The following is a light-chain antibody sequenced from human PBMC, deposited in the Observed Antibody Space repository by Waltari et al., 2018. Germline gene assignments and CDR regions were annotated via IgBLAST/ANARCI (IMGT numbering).Light chain of an antibody. CDR3: QQRRSWPPVT. V-gene: IGKV3-11*01. J-gene: IGKJ5*01. Sequence: EIVLTQSPATLSLFQGERATLTCRASQSAIRHLAWYQQKPGQAPRLLIYDASNRATGIPARFSGSGSGTDFTLTISSLEPEDFAVYYCQQRRSWPPVTFGQGTRLEIK. CDR2: DAS. CDR1: QSAIRH.